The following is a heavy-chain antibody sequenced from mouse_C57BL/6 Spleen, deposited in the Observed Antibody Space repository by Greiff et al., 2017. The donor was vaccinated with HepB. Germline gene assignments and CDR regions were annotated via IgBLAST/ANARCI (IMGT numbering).Heavy chain of an antibody. CDR1: GFTFSNYW. V-gene: IGHV6-3*01. CDR2: IRLKSDNYAT. CDR3: TAYGNYGYFDV. Sequence: EVQLVESGGGLVQPGGSMKLSCVASGFTFSNYWMNWVRQSPEKGLEWVAQIRLKSDNYATHYAESVKGRFTISRDDSKSSVYLQMNNLRAEDTGIYYCTAYGNYGYFDVWGTGTTVTVSS. J-gene: IGHJ1*03. D-gene: IGHD2-1*01.